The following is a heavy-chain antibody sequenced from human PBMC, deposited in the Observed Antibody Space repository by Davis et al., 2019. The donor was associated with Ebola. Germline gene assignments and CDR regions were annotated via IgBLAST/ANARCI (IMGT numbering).Heavy chain of an antibody. V-gene: IGHV4-31*03. Sequence: SETLSLTCTVSGGSISSGGYYWSWIRQHPGKGLEWIGYIYYSGSTYYNPSLKSRVTISVDTSKNQFSLKLSSVTAADTAVYYCARDACSSTSCFRIGAFDIWGQGTMVTVSS. CDR1: GGSISSGGYY. CDR2: IYYSGST. CDR3: ARDACSSTSCFRIGAFDI. D-gene: IGHD2-2*01. J-gene: IGHJ3*02.